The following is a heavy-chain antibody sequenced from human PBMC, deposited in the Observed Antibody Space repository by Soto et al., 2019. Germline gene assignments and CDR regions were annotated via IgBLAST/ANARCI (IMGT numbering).Heavy chain of an antibody. Sequence: GGSLRLSCAASGFTFSSYGMHWVRQAPGKGLEWVAVISYDGSNKYYADSVKGRFTISRDNSKNTLYLQMNSLRAEDTAVYYCAKDLYDYIWGSYRCLDYWGQGTLVTVSS. J-gene: IGHJ4*02. V-gene: IGHV3-30*18. D-gene: IGHD3-16*02. CDR1: GFTFSSYG. CDR3: AKDLYDYIWGSYRCLDY. CDR2: ISYDGSNK.